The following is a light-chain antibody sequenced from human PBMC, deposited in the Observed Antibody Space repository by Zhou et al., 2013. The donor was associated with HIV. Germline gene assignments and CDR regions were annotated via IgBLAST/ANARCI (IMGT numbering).Light chain of an antibody. V-gene: IGKV1-39*01. CDR3: QQTYSTPRLT. CDR1: QDISNY. Sequence: DIQMTQSPSSLSASVGDRVTITCQASQDISNYLNWYQQKPGKAPKLLIYDASNLETGVPSRFSGSGSGTDFTLTISNLQPEDFATYYCQQTYSTPRLTFGGGTRVEIK. CDR2: DAS. J-gene: IGKJ4*01.